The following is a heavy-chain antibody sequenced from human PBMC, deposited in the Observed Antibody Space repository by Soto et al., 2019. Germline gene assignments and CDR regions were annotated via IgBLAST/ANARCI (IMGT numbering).Heavy chain of an antibody. CDR1: GFTVSSNY. J-gene: IGHJ3*02. CDR3: ARELSIVGATIGAFDI. D-gene: IGHD1-26*01. CDR2: IYSGGST. V-gene: IGHV3-66*01. Sequence: EVQLVESGGGLVQPGGSLRLSCAASGFTVSSNYMSWVRQAPGKGLEWVSVIYSGGSTYYADSVKGRFTISRDNSKNTLYLQMNSMRAEDTAVYYCARELSIVGATIGAFDIWGQGTMVTVSS.